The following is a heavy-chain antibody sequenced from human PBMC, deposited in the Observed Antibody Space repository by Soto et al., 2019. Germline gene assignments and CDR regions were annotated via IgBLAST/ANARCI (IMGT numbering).Heavy chain of an antibody. CDR1: GYTLTAYY. V-gene: IGHV1-2*02. CDR3: ARDRQYGDYGYSFDF. J-gene: IGHJ4*02. D-gene: IGHD4-17*01. Sequence: ASVKVSCKTSGYTLTAYYMHWVRQAPGQGLKWMGWVNPSSGDTDYAQDFQGRVTLTRDTSVNTVYMELSGLNSDDTALYYCARDRQYGDYGYSFDFWGQGTLVTVPQ. CDR2: VNPSSGDT.